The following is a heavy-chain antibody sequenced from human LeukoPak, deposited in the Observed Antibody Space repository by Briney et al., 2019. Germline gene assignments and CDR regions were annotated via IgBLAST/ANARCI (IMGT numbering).Heavy chain of an antibody. J-gene: IGHJ4*02. Sequence: GGSLRLSCAASGFTFRDYDMTWIRQAPGKGLEWVAVISYDGSNKYYADTVKGRFTISRDNSKNTLYLQMNSLRAEDTAVYYCAKPVLTGYYGGYFDYWGQGTLVTVSS. D-gene: IGHD3-9*01. V-gene: IGHV3-30*18. CDR1: GFTFRDYD. CDR2: ISYDGSNK. CDR3: AKPVLTGYYGGYFDY.